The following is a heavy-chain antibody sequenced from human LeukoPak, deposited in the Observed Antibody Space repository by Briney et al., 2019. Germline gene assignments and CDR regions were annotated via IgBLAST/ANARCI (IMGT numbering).Heavy chain of an antibody. D-gene: IGHD3-22*01. Sequence: GTSLRLSCAASGFTFISYAIHWVRQAPGKGLEWVAGISYDGSNKYYADSVKGRFTISRDNSKNTLYLQMNSLRVEDTALYYCARDLVYYDSSGPFDYWGQGTLVTVSS. V-gene: IGHV3-30*04. CDR3: ARDLVYYDSSGPFDY. CDR2: ISYDGSNK. J-gene: IGHJ4*02. CDR1: GFTFISYA.